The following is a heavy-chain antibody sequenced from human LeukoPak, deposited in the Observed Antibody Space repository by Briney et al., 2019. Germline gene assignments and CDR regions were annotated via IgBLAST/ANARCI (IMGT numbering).Heavy chain of an antibody. J-gene: IGHJ6*03. CDR2: IYTSGST. V-gene: IGHV4-4*07. D-gene: IGHD3-3*01. CDR3: ARDSKVRFLEWFMDV. CDR1: GGSISSYY. Sequence: SETLSLTCTVSGGSISSYYWSWIRKPAGKGLEWIGRIYTSGSTNYNPSLKSRVTMSVDTSKNQFSLKLSSVTAADTAVYYCARDSKVRFLEWFMDVWGKGTTVTVSS.